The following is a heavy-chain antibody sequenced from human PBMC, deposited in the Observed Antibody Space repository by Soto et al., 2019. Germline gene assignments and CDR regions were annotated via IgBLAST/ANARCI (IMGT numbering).Heavy chain of an antibody. CDR3: AKDPGIAASQGID. J-gene: IGHJ3*01. V-gene: IGHV3-30*02. D-gene: IGHD6-13*01. CDR2: IRSDGRFQ. Sequence: PGGSLRLSCTPYGLIFSHYDMHWVRQAPGKGLEWVAVIRSDGRFQYYADSVKGRFTISRDNSKNTVYLQMNSLRAEETAVYYCAKDPGIAASQGIDRGQGTMVTVSS. CDR1: GLIFSHYD.